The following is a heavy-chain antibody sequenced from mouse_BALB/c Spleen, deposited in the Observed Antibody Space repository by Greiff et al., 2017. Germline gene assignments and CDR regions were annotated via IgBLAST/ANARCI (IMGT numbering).Heavy chain of an antibody. CDR3: ARPYRYDEGFAY. D-gene: IGHD2-14*01. J-gene: IGHJ3*01. CDR1: GFTFTDYY. Sequence: EVNVVESGGGLVQPGGSLRLSCATSGFTFTDYYMSWVRQPPGKALEWLGFIRNKANGYTTEYSASVKGRFTISRDNSQSILYLQMNTLRAEDSATYYCARPYRYDEGFAYWGQGTLVTVSA. V-gene: IGHV7-3*02. CDR2: IRNKANGYTT.